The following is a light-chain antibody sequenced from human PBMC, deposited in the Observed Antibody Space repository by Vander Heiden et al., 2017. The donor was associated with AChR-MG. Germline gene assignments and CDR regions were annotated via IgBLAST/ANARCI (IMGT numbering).Light chain of an antibody. Sequence: QSALTQPPSAPGSPGPSVTISRTCTSSDVGDYNDFSWYQQPPGKGPKITIYEVSKRPSGVPDRFSGSTSGNTAHLPVSRLQAKDEADDYCSSDAGSNEDVVFGGGTKLTVL. J-gene: IGLJ2*01. CDR3: SSDAGSNEDVV. CDR2: EVS. V-gene: IGLV2-8*01. CDR1: SSDVGDYND.